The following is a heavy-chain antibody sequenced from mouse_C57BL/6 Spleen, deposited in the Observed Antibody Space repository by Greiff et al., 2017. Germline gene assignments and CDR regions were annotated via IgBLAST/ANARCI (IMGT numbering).Heavy chain of an antibody. CDR3: ARGWGDY. J-gene: IGHJ4*01. D-gene: IGHD3-3*01. CDR2: ISSGSSTI. V-gene: IGHV5-17*01. Sequence: VQLKESGGGLVKPGGSLKLSCAASGFTFSDYGMHWVRQAPEKGLEWVAYISSGSSTIYYADTVKGRFTIARDNAKNTLFLQMTSLRSEETAMYYCARGWGDYWGQGTSVTVSS. CDR1: GFTFSDYG.